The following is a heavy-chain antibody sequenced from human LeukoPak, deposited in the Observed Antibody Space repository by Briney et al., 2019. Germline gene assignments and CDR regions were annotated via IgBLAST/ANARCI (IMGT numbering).Heavy chain of an antibody. CDR2: ITDDGSST. CDR1: GFIFITYG. CDR3: AKPYSSGPAVYYDGMDV. V-gene: IGHV3-30*18. J-gene: IGHJ6*02. Sequence: GGSLRLSCGASGFIFITYGMHWVRQAPGKGLEWVALITDDGSSTYYADSVKGRFTISRDNSKNTLFLQMNSLRAEDTAVYYCAKPYSSGPAVYYDGMDVWGQGTTVTVSS. D-gene: IGHD6-19*01.